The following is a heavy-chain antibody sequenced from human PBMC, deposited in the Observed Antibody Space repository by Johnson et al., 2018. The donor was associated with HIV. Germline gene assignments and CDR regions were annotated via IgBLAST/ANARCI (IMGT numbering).Heavy chain of an antibody. CDR1: GFTFSSYA. J-gene: IGHJ3*02. V-gene: IGHV3-30-3*02. D-gene: IGHD4-17*01. CDR3: AQEGPLTVTTVMDAFDI. Sequence: QVQLVESGGGLVQTGGSLRLSCAASGFTFSSYAMHWVRQAPGKGLEWVAVISYDGSNKYYAASVKGRFTISRDNSKNTLYLQMNSLRAEDTAVYYCAQEGPLTVTTVMDAFDIWGQGTMVTVSS. CDR2: ISYDGSNK.